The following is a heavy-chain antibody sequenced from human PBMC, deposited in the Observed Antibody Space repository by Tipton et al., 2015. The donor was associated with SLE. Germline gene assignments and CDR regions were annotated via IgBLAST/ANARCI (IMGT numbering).Heavy chain of an antibody. CDR3: RLITISSLFVH. Sequence: TLSLTCTVSGDSISSSAYYWGWVRQPPGKGLEWIGSIYYSGSTYYNPSLKSRVTISVDTSKNQFSLKLSSVTAADTAVYYCRLITISSLFVHWRQGTLVTVSS. CDR1: GDSISSSAYY. CDR2: IYYSGST. V-gene: IGHV4-39*07. D-gene: IGHD3-16*01. J-gene: IGHJ4*02.